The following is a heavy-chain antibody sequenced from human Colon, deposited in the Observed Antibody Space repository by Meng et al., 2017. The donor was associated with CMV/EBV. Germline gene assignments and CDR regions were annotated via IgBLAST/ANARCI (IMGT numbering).Heavy chain of an antibody. CDR3: ARGKRGYSSIWIDS. CDR2: INHSGTT. V-gene: IGHV4-34*01. CDR1: GGSFTGYY. Sequence: AVYGGSFTGYYWAWIRQPPGRGLGWTGEINHSGTTNYNPSLKSRVTISLDTSKNQVSLKLNSVTTADTAVYYCARGKRGYSSIWIDSWGQGTLVTVSS. J-gene: IGHJ4*02. D-gene: IGHD6-13*01.